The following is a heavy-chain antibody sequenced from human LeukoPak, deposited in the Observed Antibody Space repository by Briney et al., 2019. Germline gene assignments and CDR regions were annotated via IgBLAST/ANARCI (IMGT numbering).Heavy chain of an antibody. CDR2: IYYSGST. Sequence: SETLSLTCTVSGGSISSGGYYWSWIRQHPGKGLEWIGYIYYSGSTYYNPSLKSRVTISVDTSKNQFSLTLSSVTAADTAVYYCARVISRTTGTSMDVWGQGTTVTVSS. V-gene: IGHV4-31*03. CDR3: ARVISRTTGTSMDV. J-gene: IGHJ6*02. CDR1: GGSISSGGYY. D-gene: IGHD1-1*01.